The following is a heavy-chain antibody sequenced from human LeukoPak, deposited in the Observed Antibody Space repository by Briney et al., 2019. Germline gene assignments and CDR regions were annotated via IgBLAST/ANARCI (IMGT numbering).Heavy chain of an antibody. CDR3: ARALWSSGSY. CDR2: IYIVGTT. D-gene: IGHD2-21*01. Sequence: GGSLRLSCAASGFTVRSNYMRWVRQATEKGLEWVSVIYIVGTTYYADSVKGRFTISRDYFKNTLYLQMDSLRAEDTAVYYCARALWSSGSYWGQGTLVTVSS. J-gene: IGHJ4*02. CDR1: GFTVRSNY. V-gene: IGHV3-53*01.